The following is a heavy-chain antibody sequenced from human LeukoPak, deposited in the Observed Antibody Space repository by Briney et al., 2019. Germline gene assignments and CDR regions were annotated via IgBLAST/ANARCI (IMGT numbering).Heavy chain of an antibody. D-gene: IGHD5-18*01. V-gene: IGHV1-18*01. Sequence: GASVKVSCKASGYTFTSYGISWVRQAPGQGLEWMGWFSAYNGNTNYAQKLQGRVTMTTDTSTSTAYMELRSLRSDDTAVYYCARGAVDTAMVTLFDYWGQGTLVTVSS. CDR3: ARGAVDTAMVTLFDY. CDR1: GYTFTSYG. CDR2: FSAYNGNT. J-gene: IGHJ4*02.